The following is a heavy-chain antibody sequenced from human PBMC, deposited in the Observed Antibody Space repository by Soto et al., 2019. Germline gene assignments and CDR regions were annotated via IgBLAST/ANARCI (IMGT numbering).Heavy chain of an antibody. CDR1: GGSRSGNY. V-gene: IGHV4-34*01. CDR3: ARTTAAIHLNY. CDR2: THHSGST. Sequence: QAQLQQWGTGLWKPSETLSLTWAVYGGSRSGNYWGWIRQPPGKGLEWIGETHHSGSTAYNPSLKSRVTISVDTSRNQFSLKLNSVTAADTAVYYCARTTAAIHLNYWSQGTLVTVSS. D-gene: IGHD2-21*02. J-gene: IGHJ4*02.